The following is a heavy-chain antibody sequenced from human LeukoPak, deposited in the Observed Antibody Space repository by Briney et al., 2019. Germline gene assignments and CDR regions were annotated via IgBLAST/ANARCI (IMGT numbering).Heavy chain of an antibody. CDR1: GYTFTSYD. J-gene: IGHJ4*02. CDR3: AIGGDTIFEVVIPNH. Sequence: ASVKVSCKASGYTFTSYDINWVRQATGQGLEWMGWMNPNSGNTGYAQKFQGRVTLTRNTSISTAYMELSSLRSEATAVDYYAIGGDTIFEVVIPNHWGQGTLVTVSS. D-gene: IGHD3-3*01. CDR2: MNPNSGNT. V-gene: IGHV1-8*01.